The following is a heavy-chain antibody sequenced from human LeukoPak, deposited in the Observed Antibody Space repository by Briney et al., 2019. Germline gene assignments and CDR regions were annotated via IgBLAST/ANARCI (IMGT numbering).Heavy chain of an antibody. CDR1: GFTFSEYG. CDR2: ISSSTSYM. Sequence: GGSLRLSCAASGFTFSEYGMNWVRQAPGKGLEWVSSISSSTSYMYYGDSVKGRFTISRDNAMNSLFLEMISLRAEDTAVYYCVRTRYCSGASCYWIFDSWGQGTLVTVSS. J-gene: IGHJ5*01. D-gene: IGHD2-15*01. V-gene: IGHV3-21*01. CDR3: VRTRYCSGASCYWIFDS.